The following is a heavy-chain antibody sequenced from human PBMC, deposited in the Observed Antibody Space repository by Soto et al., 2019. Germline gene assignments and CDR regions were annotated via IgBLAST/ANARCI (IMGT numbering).Heavy chain of an antibody. D-gene: IGHD3-10*01. Sequence: SETLSLTCAVYGGSFSGYFWSWIRQPPGKGLEWIGEINHSGSTNYNPSLKSRVTISVDTSKNQFSLKLSSVTAADTAVYYCAATMTMVREIIITVFDYWGQGTLVTVSS. J-gene: IGHJ4*02. CDR2: INHSGST. CDR1: GGSFSGYF. CDR3: AATMTMVREIIITVFDY. V-gene: IGHV4-34*01.